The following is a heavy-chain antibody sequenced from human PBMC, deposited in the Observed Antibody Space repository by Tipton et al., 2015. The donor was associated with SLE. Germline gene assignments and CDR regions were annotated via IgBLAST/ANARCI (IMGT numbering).Heavy chain of an antibody. D-gene: IGHD2-8*01. Sequence: TLSLTCTVSGGPITNYYWIWIRQPPGKGLEWIGYISYGGGTNYNPSLKSRVTMSVDTAKNQVSLKLTSVTAADTAVYYCARGMLTWRGAIVGVDVWGQGTTVNVSS. J-gene: IGHJ6*02. CDR1: GGPITNYY. V-gene: IGHV4-59*08. CDR3: ARGMLTWRGAIVGVDV. CDR2: ISYGGGT.